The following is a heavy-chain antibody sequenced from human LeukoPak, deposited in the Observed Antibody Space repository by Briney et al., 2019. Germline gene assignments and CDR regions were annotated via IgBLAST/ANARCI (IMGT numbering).Heavy chain of an antibody. Sequence: PGGSLRLSCAASGFTFSSYGMHWVRQAPGKGLEWVAVISYDGSNKYYADSVKGRFTISRDNSQNTLYLQMNSLRAEDTAVYYCAKEFYFATAVWGQGTTVTVSS. D-gene: IGHD2-15*01. V-gene: IGHV3-30*18. J-gene: IGHJ6*02. CDR1: GFTFSSYG. CDR3: AKEFYFATAV. CDR2: ISYDGSNK.